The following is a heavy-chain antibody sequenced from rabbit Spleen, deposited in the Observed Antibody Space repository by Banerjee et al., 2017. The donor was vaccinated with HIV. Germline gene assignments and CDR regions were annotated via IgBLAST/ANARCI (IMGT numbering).Heavy chain of an antibody. V-gene: IGHV1S47*01. J-gene: IGHJ4*01. D-gene: IGHD4-2*01. Sequence: QEQLVESGGGLVQPGGSLKLSCKASGFDFSNYGVSWVRQAPGKGLEWIGYIEPIFGNTYYANWVNGRFTISSHNAQNTLFLQLSSLTAADTATYFCARSSNSFGGSNANWWGPGTLVTV. CDR1: GFDFSNYG. CDR2: IEPIFGNT. CDR3: ARSSNSFGGSNANW.